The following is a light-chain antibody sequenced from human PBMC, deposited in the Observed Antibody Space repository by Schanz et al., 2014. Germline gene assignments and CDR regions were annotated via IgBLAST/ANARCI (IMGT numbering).Light chain of an antibody. CDR2: DTD. CDR1: NSNIGNYY. Sequence: QSVLTQPPSVSAAPGQKVTISCSGSNSNIGNYYVSWYQQLPGTAPKLLLYDTDKQPSGIPDRFSGSKSGTSATLGITGLQTGDEGDYYCSSYAGRITHMVFGGGTKLTVL. V-gene: IGLV1-51*01. J-gene: IGLJ3*02. CDR3: SSYAGRITHMV.